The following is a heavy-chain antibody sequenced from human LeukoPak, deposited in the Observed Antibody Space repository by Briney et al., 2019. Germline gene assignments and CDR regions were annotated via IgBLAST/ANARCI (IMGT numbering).Heavy chain of an antibody. CDR1: GFTFSSYW. D-gene: IGHD6-13*01. V-gene: IGHV3-7*01. J-gene: IGHJ4*02. CDR3: ARDLSSSHIDY. Sequence: PGGSLRLSCAASGFTFSSYWMSWVRQAPGQELEGVASIKQDGSEKYYVDSVKGRFTISRDNAKNSLYLQMNSLRAEDTAVYYCARDLSSSHIDYWSQGTLVTVSS. CDR2: IKQDGSEK.